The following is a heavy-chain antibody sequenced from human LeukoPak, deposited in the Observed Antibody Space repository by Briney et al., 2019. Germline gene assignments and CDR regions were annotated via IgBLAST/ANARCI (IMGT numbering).Heavy chain of an antibody. J-gene: IGHJ5*02. Sequence: PWGSLRLSCAASGFTFSSYGMHWVRQAPGKGLEWVAVISYDGSNKYYADSVKGRFTISRDNSKNTLYLQMNSLRAEDTAVYYCAKDTMVRGVIDNWFDPWGQGTLVTVSS. CDR1: GFTFSSYG. CDR2: ISYDGSNK. V-gene: IGHV3-30*18. D-gene: IGHD3-10*01. CDR3: AKDTMVRGVIDNWFDP.